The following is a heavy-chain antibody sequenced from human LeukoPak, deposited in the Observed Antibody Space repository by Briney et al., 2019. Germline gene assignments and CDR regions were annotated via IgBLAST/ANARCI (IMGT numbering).Heavy chain of an antibody. CDR1: GYIFIDYY. V-gene: IGHV1-2*02. CDR2: INPNSGDT. J-gene: IGHJ6*02. D-gene: IGHD4-17*01. CDR3: ARGFYGDYYYYGMDV. Sequence: ASVKVSCKASGYIFIDYYMYWVRQAPGQGLEWMGWINPNSGDTKYAQKFQGRVTMTRDTSIGTAYMELSRLRSDDTAVYYCARGFYGDYYYYGMDVWGRGTTVTVSS.